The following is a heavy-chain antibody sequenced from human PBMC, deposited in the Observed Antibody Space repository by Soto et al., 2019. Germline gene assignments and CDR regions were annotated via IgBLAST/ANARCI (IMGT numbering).Heavy chain of an antibody. J-gene: IGHJ5*01. CDR3: ARDRQQLAGYVDS. Sequence: EVQLVESGGGLVKPGGSLRLSCAASGFTFSSYSMNWVRQAPGKGLEWVSSISSSSSYIYYADSVKGRFTISRDNAKNSLYLQMNSLRAEDTAVYYCARDRQQLAGYVDSWGQGTLVTVSS. V-gene: IGHV3-21*01. D-gene: IGHD6-13*01. CDR2: ISSSSSYI. CDR1: GFTFSSYS.